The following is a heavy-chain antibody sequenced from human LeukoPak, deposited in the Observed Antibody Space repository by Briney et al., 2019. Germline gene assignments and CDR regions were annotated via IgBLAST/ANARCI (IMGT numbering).Heavy chain of an antibody. V-gene: IGHV3-30*03. CDR1: GFTFSSYG. J-gene: IGHJ4*02. CDR3: AREEAIVVVTVTAGFLDY. D-gene: IGHD2-21*02. Sequence: GGSLRLSCAASGFTFSSYGMHWVRQAPGKGLEWVAVISYDGSNKYYADSVKGRFTISRDNSKNTLYLQMNSLRSEDTAVYYCAREEAIVVVTVTAGFLDYWGQGTLVTVSS. CDR2: ISYDGSNK.